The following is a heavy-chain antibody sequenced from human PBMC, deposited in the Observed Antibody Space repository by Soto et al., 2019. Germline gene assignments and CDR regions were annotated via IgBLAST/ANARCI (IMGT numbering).Heavy chain of an antibody. J-gene: IGHJ4*02. V-gene: IGHV4-59*01. CDR1: GGSISSYY. CDR2: IYYSGST. CDR3: ASGNYDYVWGSYRYYAPFDY. Sequence: SETLSLTCTVSGGSISSYYWSWIRQPPGKGLEWIGYIYYSGSTNYNPSLKSRVTISVDTSKNQFSLKLSSVTAADTAVYYCASGNYDYVWGSYRYYAPFDYWGQGTLVTVSS. D-gene: IGHD3-16*02.